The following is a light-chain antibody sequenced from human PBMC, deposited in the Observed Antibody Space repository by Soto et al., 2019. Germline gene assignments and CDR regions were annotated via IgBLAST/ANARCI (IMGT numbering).Light chain of an antibody. CDR2: DAS. Sequence: EIVLTQSPATLSLSPGERATLSCRASQGVSSYLAWYQQKPGQAPRLLIYDASNRATGIPARFSGSGSGTDFTLTISILEPEDFAVYYCQQRSNWGDTFGPGTKVDIK. V-gene: IGKV3-11*01. J-gene: IGKJ3*01. CDR3: QQRSNWGDT. CDR1: QGVSSY.